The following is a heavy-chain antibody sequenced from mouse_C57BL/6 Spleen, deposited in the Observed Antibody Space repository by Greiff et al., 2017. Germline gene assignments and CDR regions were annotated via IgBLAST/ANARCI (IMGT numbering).Heavy chain of an antibody. V-gene: IGHV14-1*01. Sequence: VQLQQSGAELVRPGASVKLSCTASGFNIKDYYMHWVKQRPEQGLEWIGRIDPEDGDTEYAPKFQGKATMTADTSSNTAYLQLSSLTSEDTAVYYCTTTVAPYYCDYWGQGTTLTVSA. CDR1: GFNIKDYY. CDR3: TTTVAPYYCDY. D-gene: IGHD1-1*01. J-gene: IGHJ2*01. CDR2: IDPEDGDT.